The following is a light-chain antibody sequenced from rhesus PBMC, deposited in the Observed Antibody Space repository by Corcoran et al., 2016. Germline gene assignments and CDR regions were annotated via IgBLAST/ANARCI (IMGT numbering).Light chain of an antibody. Sequence: DIQMTQSPSSLSGSVGDRVTITCRASQVISKWLAWYQQKPGKAPKLLIYKASNLEPGVPSRFSGSGSRTDFTLTISSLQPEAIATYYCQQHDTSPWTFGQGTKVEI. CDR1: QVISKW. V-gene: IGKV1-69*01. J-gene: IGKJ1*01. CDR2: KAS. CDR3: QQHDTSPWT.